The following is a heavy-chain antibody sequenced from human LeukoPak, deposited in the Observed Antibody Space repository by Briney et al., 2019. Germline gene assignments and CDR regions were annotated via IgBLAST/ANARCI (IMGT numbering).Heavy chain of an antibody. CDR2: IYHSGST. Sequence: SQTLSLTCTVSGGSISSGGYYWSWIRQPPGKGLEWIGYIYHSGSTYYNPSLKSRVTISVDRSKNQFSLKLSSVTAADTAVYYCARGDKDILTGYYSHFDYWGQGTLVTVSS. CDR3: ARGDKDILTGYYSHFDY. V-gene: IGHV4-30-2*01. D-gene: IGHD3-9*01. CDR1: GGSISSGGYY. J-gene: IGHJ4*02.